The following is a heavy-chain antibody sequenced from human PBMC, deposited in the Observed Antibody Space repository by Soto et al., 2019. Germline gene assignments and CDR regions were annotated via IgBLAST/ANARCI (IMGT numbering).Heavy chain of an antibody. D-gene: IGHD2-15*01. CDR3: ARDLPKLNIEVVR. CDR2: ISYDGSNK. V-gene: IGHV3-30-3*01. CDR1: GFTFSSYA. Sequence: PGGSLRLSCAASGFTFSSYAMHWVRQAPGKGLEWVAVISYDGSNKYYADSVKGRFTISRDNSKNTLYLQMNSLRAEDTAVYYCARDLPKLNIEVVRWGQGTLVPISS. J-gene: IGHJ4*02.